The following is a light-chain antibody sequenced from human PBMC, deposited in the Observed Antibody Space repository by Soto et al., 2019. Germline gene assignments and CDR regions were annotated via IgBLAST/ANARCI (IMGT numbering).Light chain of an antibody. V-gene: IGLV1-51*01. CDR3: ASFRSGTILV. J-gene: IGLJ1*01. CDR2: DDN. Sequence: QSVLTQPPSVSAAPGQRVTISCSGSASNIGNNSVSWYQQLPGAAPKLLIYDDNNRPSGIPDRFSGSKSGTSATLGITGLQTGDEADYYCASFRSGTILVFGSGTKVTVL. CDR1: ASNIGNNS.